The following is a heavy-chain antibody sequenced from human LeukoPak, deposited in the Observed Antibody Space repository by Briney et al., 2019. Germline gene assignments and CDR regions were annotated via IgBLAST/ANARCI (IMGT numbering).Heavy chain of an antibody. CDR3: ARPFMGDYGDEVNAFDI. CDR1: GYTFTSYY. Sequence: GASVKVSCKASGYTFTSYYMHWVRQAPGQGLEWMGIINPSGGSTSYAQKFQGRVTMTRDTSTSTVYMELSSLRSEDTAVYYCARPFMGDYGDEVNAFDIWGQGTMVTVSS. J-gene: IGHJ3*02. D-gene: IGHD4-17*01. CDR2: INPSGGST. V-gene: IGHV1-46*01.